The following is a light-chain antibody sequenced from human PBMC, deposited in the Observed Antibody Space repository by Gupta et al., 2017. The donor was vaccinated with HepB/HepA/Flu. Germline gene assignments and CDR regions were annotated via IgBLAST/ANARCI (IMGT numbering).Light chain of an antibody. CDR1: QSVNNNY. CDR3: QQYDSSPNT. J-gene: IGKJ2*01. V-gene: IGKV3D-20*01. CDR2: DAS. Sequence: EIVLTQSPATLSLSPGERATLSCGASQSVNNNYLAWYQQKPGLAPRLLIYDASGRATGIPDRFSGSGSGTEFTLTISALEPEDSAVYYCQQYDSSPNTFGQGTKLEIK.